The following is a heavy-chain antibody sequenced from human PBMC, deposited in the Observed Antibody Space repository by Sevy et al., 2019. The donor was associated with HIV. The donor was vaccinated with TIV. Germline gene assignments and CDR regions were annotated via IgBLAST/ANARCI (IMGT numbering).Heavy chain of an antibody. CDR2: IRSKVYGGKT. CDR1: GFTFGDYA. J-gene: IGHJ4*02. V-gene: IGHV3-49*03. Sequence: GGSLRLSCTGSGFTFGDYAMSWLRQAPGKGLQWVGFIRSKVYGGKTEYAASVKGRFTISRDDSNNIAHLQMNSLKTEDTAVYFCGRGYGQPTHRGFGYWGQGTLVTVSS. CDR3: GRGYGQPTHRGFGY. D-gene: IGHD4-17*01.